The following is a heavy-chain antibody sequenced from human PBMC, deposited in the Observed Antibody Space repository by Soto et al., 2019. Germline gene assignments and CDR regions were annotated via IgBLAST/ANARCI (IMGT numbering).Heavy chain of an antibody. CDR2: IKRKTDGGTT. Sequence: EVQLVESGGGLVKPGGSLRLSCAASGFTFSNAWMNWVRQAPGKGLEWVGRIKRKTDGGTTDYAAPVKGRFTISRDDSKNTLYLQMNSLKTEDTAVYYCTTDQALMVVEPAAYSPVDCWGQGTQVTVSS. V-gene: IGHV3-15*07. CDR3: TTDQALMVVEPAAYSPVDC. J-gene: IGHJ4*02. CDR1: GFTFSNAW. D-gene: IGHD2-2*01.